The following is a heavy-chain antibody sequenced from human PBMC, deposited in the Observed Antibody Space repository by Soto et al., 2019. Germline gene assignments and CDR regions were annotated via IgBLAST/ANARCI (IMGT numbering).Heavy chain of an antibody. CDR1: GFTFSSYA. CDR3: AKSDTTVFRHYYYGMDV. J-gene: IGHJ6*02. D-gene: IGHD4-17*01. CDR2: ISGSGGST. Sequence: PGGSLRLSCAASGFTFSSYAMSWVRQAPGKGLEWVSAISGSGGSTYYADSVKGRFTISRDNSKNTLYLQMNSLRAEDTAVYYCAKSDTTVFRHYYYGMDVWGQGTTVTVSS. V-gene: IGHV3-23*01.